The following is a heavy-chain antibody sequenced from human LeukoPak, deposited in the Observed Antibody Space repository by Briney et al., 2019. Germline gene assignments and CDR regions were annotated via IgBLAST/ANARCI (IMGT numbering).Heavy chain of an antibody. V-gene: IGHV3-33*01. J-gene: IGHJ4*02. Sequence: GGSLRLSCAASGFTFSSYGMHWVRQAPGKGLEWVAVIWYDGSNKYYADSVKGRFTISRDSSKNTLYLQMNSLRAEDTAVYYCARDLSSGHPGGFDYWGQGALVTVSS. D-gene: IGHD3-3*01. CDR2: IWYDGSNK. CDR1: GFTFSSYG. CDR3: ARDLSSGHPGGFDY.